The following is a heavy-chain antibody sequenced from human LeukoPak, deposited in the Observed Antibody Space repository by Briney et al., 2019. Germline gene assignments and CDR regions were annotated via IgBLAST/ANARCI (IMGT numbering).Heavy chain of an antibody. CDR1: GFTFSSYE. CDR2: VSGNGGIT. CDR3: AKDPVYGSGQSHPSDY. D-gene: IGHD3-3*01. J-gene: IGHJ4*02. V-gene: IGHV3-23*01. Sequence: GGSLRLSCAASGFTFSSYEMSWVRQAPGKGLEWVSTVSGNGGITYYADSMKGRFTISRDNSKNTLFLQMNSLRGEDTAVYYCAKDPVYGSGQSHPSDYWGQGTLVTVSS.